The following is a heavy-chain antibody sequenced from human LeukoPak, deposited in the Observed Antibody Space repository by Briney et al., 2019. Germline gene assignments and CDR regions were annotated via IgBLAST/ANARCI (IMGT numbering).Heavy chain of an antibody. Sequence: SETLSLTCFVSGGSVRRYYGSWIRQPPGEGLEWIGSFSYSGRTKYTPSLKSRLSTSIDATKNQFSLKLSSVTAADTAMSYCARQESLPRGVGFGSSAYLDVFGIWGQGTMVTVSS. D-gene: IGHD2-2*01. V-gene: IGHV4-59*08. CDR2: FSYSGRT. CDR1: GGSVRRYY. CDR3: ARQESLPRGVGFGSSAYLDVFGI. J-gene: IGHJ3*02.